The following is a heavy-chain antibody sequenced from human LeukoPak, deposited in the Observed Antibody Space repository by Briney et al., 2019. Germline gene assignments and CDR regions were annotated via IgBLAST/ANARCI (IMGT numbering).Heavy chain of an antibody. J-gene: IGHJ5*02. V-gene: IGHV3-30*02. Sequence: GGSLRLSCAASGFTFSSYGMHWVRQAPGKGLEWVAFIRYDGSNKYYTDSVKGRFTISRDNSKNTLYLQMNSLRAEDTAVYYCARGGGTGYYADNWFDPWGQGTLVTVSS. CDR2: IRYDGSNK. D-gene: IGHD3-22*01. CDR1: GFTFSSYG. CDR3: ARGGGTGYYADNWFDP.